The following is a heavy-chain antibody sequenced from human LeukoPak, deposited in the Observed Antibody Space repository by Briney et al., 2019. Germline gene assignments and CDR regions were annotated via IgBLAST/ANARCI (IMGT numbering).Heavy chain of an antibody. CDR2: ISWNSGSI. CDR1: GFTFDDYA. J-gene: IGHJ3*02. V-gene: IGHV3-9*01. Sequence: GGSLRLSCAASGFTFDDYAMHWVRQAPGKGLEWVSGISWNSGSIGYADSVKGRFTISRDNAKNSLYLQMNSLRAEDTALYYCAKGTGYSSSHDAFDIWGQGTMVTVSS. CDR3: AKGTGYSSSHDAFDI. D-gene: IGHD6-13*01.